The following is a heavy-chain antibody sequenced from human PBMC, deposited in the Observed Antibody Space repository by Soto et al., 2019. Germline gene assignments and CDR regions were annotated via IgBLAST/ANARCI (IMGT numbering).Heavy chain of an antibody. CDR1: RDSTDTNDYY. J-gene: IGHJ4*02. V-gene: IGHV4-30-4*01. CDR2: ISDSGAT. Sequence: SETLSLTCTVSRDSTDTNDYYWTWIRQPPGKGLEWIGCISDSGATYYNPSLEGRLSMSFDTSENHFSLKVTSVTAADTAVYYCARGTYNFWAGSRYYFNFWGQGTPVTVSS. D-gene: IGHD6-19*01. CDR3: ARGTYNFWAGSRYYFNF.